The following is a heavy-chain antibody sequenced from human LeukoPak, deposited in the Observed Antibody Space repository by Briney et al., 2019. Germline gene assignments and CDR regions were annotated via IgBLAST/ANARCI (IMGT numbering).Heavy chain of an antibody. CDR2: ISGSGGST. Sequence: QTGGSLRLSCAASGFTFSSYAMSWVRQAPGTGLEWVSAISGSGGSTYYADSVKGRFTISRDNSKNTLYPQMNSLRAEDTAVYYCAKDQLTYYGDYVTAYWGQGTLVTVSS. CDR1: GFTFSSYA. V-gene: IGHV3-23*01. D-gene: IGHD4-17*01. CDR3: AKDQLTYYGDYVTAY. J-gene: IGHJ4*02.